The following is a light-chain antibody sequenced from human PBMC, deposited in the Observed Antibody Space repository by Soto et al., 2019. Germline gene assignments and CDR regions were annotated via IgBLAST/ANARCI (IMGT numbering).Light chain of an antibody. V-gene: IGKV3-15*01. CDR2: GAS. J-gene: IGKJ1*01. CDR3: QQYNNWPPWT. Sequence: IVVTQSQATLSVSPGERATLSCRASQSVSSNLAWYQQTPGQAPRLLIYGASTRATGIPARFSGSGSGTEFTLTISSLQSEDFAVYYCQQYNNWPPWTFGQGTKVDIK. CDR1: QSVSSN.